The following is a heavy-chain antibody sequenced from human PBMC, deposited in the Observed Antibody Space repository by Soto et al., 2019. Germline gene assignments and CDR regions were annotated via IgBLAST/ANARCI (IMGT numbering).Heavy chain of an antibody. D-gene: IGHD2-21*02. J-gene: IGHJ4*02. CDR2: IIPIFGII. CDR1: GGAFSSYA. Sequence: QVQLVQYGAEVKKPGSSVKVSCKASGGAFSSYAFSWVRQAPGQGLEWMGGIIPIFGIIIYAQKFQGRVTITADKSASTAYMELSGLRFEDTAVYFCARVGRCGGDCYWEDYWGQGTVVTVSS. V-gene: IGHV1-69*17. CDR3: ARVGRCGGDCYWEDY.